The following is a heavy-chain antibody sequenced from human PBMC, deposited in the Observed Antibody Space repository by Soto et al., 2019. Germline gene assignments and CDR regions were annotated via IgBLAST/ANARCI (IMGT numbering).Heavy chain of an antibody. CDR2: IYPDESDT. D-gene: IGHD3-22*01. CDR1: GYSFTKYW. J-gene: IGHJ6*02. Sequence: PGESLKISCKGSGYSFTKYWIGWVRQMPGKGLEWMAIIYPDESDTRYSPSFQGQVTISADNSISTAYLQWSSLKAADTAMYYCASTNYYDSSGYSPIYYYYDMDVWGQGTTVTVSS. CDR3: ASTNYYDSSGYSPIYYYYDMDV. V-gene: IGHV5-51*01.